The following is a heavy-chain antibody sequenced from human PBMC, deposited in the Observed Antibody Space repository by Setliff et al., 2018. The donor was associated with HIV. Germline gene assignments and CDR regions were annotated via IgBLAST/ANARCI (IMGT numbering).Heavy chain of an antibody. J-gene: IGHJ4*02. CDR1: GGTFRTFA. Sequence: SVKVSCKASGGTFRTFALSWVRQAPGQGLEWMGGTIPIVNTANYAQKFQGRVSITTDESTNTAYMELNSLRFEDTAVYYCAKAPSGWFAESLPSYFDYWGQGTLVTVS. CDR2: TIPIVNTA. CDR3: AKAPSGWFAESLPSYFDY. V-gene: IGHV1-69*05. D-gene: IGHD3-10*01.